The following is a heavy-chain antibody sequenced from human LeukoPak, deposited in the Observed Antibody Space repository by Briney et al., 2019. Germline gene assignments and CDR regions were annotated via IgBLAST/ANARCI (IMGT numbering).Heavy chain of an antibody. CDR1: GFTFSSYS. CDR3: ARDSKSVPSSTSCSFFDY. Sequence: GGSLRLSCATSGFTFSSYSMNWVRQAPGKGLEWVSSISSSSSYIYCADSVKGRFTISRDNTKNSLYLQMNSLRAEDTAVYYCARDSKSVPSSTSCSFFDYWGQGTLVTVSS. V-gene: IGHV3-21*01. D-gene: IGHD2-2*01. J-gene: IGHJ4*02. CDR2: ISSSSSYI.